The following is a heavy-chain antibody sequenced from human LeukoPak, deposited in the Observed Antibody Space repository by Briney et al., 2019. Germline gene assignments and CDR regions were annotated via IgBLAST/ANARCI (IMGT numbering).Heavy chain of an antibody. CDR2: FYHRGST. D-gene: IGHD2-15*01. CDR3: ARDSPPAYCSSGSCYFDS. CDR1: GGSFSGYY. V-gene: IGHV4-34*01. J-gene: IGHJ4*02. Sequence: PSETLSLTCAVYGGSFSGYYWGWIRQPPGKGLEWIANFYHRGSTYYNPSLKSRVTISRDTSKNEFSLILSSLTAADTAVYYCARDSPPAYCSSGSCYFDSWGQGTLVTVSS.